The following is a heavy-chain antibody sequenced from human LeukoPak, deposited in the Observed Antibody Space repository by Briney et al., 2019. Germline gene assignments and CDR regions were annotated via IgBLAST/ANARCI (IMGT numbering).Heavy chain of an antibody. D-gene: IGHD2-2*02. Sequence: GSLRLSCLTSGFTLSTNAMSWVRQAPGKGLEWVSAISGSGGSTYYADSVKGRFTISRDNSKNTLYLQMNSLRAKDTAVYYCAKSAIGGDAFDIWGQGTMVTVSS. CDR2: ISGSGGST. CDR3: AKSAIGGDAFDI. V-gene: IGHV3-23*01. J-gene: IGHJ3*02. CDR1: GFTLSTNA.